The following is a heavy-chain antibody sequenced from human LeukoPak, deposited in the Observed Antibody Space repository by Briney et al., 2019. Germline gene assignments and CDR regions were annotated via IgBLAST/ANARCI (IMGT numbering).Heavy chain of an antibody. D-gene: IGHD3-16*01. Sequence: SQTLSLTCTVSGGSISSGSYYWSWIRQPAGKGLEWIGRIYTSGSTNYNPSPKSRVTISVDTSKNQFSLKLSSVTAADTAVYYCARAPDGGAFDIWGQGTMVTVSS. V-gene: IGHV4-61*02. CDR2: IYTSGST. J-gene: IGHJ3*02. CDR1: GGSISSGSYY. CDR3: ARAPDGGAFDI.